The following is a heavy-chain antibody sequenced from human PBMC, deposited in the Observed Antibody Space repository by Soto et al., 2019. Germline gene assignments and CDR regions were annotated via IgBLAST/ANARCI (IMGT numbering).Heavy chain of an antibody. V-gene: IGHV3-23*01. Sequence: EVQLLESGGGLVQHGGSLRLSCAASGFTFSSYAMSWVRQAPGKGLEWVSAISGSGGSTYYADSVKGRFTISRDNSKNTLYLQMNSLRAEDTAVYYCAKDGIVVVPAAMPRDYYYYYMDVWGKGTTVTVSS. J-gene: IGHJ6*03. D-gene: IGHD2-2*01. CDR1: GFTFSSYA. CDR2: ISGSGGST. CDR3: AKDGIVVVPAAMPRDYYYYYMDV.